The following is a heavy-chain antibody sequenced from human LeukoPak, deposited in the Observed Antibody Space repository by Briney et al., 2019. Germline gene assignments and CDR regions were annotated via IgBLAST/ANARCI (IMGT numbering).Heavy chain of an antibody. CDR2: NYYSGST. Sequence: PSETQSLTCTVSGGSVSSGSYYWSWIRQPPGKGLEWIGYNYYSGSTNYNPSLKSRVTISVDTSKNQFSLKLSSVTAADTAVYYCARDLVGAPDYWGQGTLVTVSS. D-gene: IGHD3-10*01. V-gene: IGHV4-61*01. CDR3: ARDLVGAPDY. CDR1: GGSVSSGSYY. J-gene: IGHJ4*02.